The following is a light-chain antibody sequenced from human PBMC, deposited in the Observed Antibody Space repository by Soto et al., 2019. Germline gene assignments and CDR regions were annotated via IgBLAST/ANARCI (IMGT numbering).Light chain of an antibody. J-gene: IGKJ5*01. Sequence: EIVLTQSPGTLSLSPGERATLSCRASQSVSSSYLAWYQQKPGQPPRLLIYGASSRATGIPDRFSGSGSGTDFTLTISRPEPVVFAVFYCQHYDSLPITFGQGTRLEIK. CDR2: GAS. V-gene: IGKV3-20*01. CDR3: QHYDSLPIT. CDR1: QSVSSSY.